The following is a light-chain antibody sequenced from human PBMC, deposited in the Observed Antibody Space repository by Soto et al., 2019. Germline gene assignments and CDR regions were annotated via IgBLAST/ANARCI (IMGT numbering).Light chain of an antibody. CDR2: EVS. J-gene: IGLJ1*01. CDR3: SSYTSISTLYV. CDR1: NSDVGGYNY. Sequence: QPASVSGSPGQSITISCTGTNSDVGGYNYVSWYQQHPGKAPELMIYEVSHRPSGVSNRFSGSKSDNTASLTISGLQAEDEADYYCSSYTSISTLYVFGTGTKLTVL. V-gene: IGLV2-14*01.